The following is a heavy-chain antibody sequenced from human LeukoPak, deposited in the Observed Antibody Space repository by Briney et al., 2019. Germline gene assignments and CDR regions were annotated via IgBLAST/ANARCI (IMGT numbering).Heavy chain of an antibody. CDR3: ARGLPPAAVYGMDV. Sequence: GGSLRLSCAASGFTFSSYDMHWVRQATGKGLEWVSAIGTAGDTYYPGSVKGRFTISRENAKNSLYLQMNSLRAGDTAVYYCARGLPPAAVYGMDVWGQGTTVTVSS. J-gene: IGHJ6*02. V-gene: IGHV3-13*01. CDR1: GFTFSSYD. CDR2: IGTAGDT. D-gene: IGHD3-16*01.